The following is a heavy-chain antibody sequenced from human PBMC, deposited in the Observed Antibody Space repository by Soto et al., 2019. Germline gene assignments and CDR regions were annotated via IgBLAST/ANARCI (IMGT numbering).Heavy chain of an antibody. V-gene: IGHV1-69*13. D-gene: IGHD5-12*01. Sequence: SVKVSCKASGGTFSSYAISWVRQAPGQGLEWMGGIIPIFGTANYAQKFQGRVTITADESTSTAYMGLSSLRSEDTAVYYCARRVDRDGYNSYYYGMDVWGQGTTVTVSS. CDR3: ARRVDRDGYNSYYYGMDV. CDR2: IIPIFGTA. J-gene: IGHJ6*02. CDR1: GGTFSSYA.